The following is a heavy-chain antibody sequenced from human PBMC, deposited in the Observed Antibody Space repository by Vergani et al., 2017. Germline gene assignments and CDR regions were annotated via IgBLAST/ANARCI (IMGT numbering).Heavy chain of an antibody. D-gene: IGHD2-21*01. CDR1: GYSIGSGFY. CDR3: ARSQGDYWYFDL. Sequence: QVQLQESGPGLVKSSQTLSLTCSVSGYSIGSGFYWAWIRQSPGEGLQWLTSIHNRGKTYHNPSLKSRVSVSLDTSKKRFSLNLTSVTATDTAVYYCARSQGDYWYFDLWGPGSLVTVSS. J-gene: IGHJ2*01. CDR2: IHNRGKT. V-gene: IGHV4-38-2*01.